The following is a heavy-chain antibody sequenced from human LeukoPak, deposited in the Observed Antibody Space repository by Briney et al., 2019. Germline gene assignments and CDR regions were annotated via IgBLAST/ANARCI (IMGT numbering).Heavy chain of an antibody. J-gene: IGHJ6*03. CDR2: ISGSGGST. CDR3: AKVCGGSYYGYFYSYMDV. Sequence: PGGSLTLACAPSGFTFSSYAMSWVSLDPGDGIGWVLSISGSGGSTSYADSVEGRLTISRDNSQNTLYLQMNSLRAEDTAVYYCAKVCGGSYYGYFYSYMDVWGKGTTVTISS. V-gene: IGHV3-23*01. D-gene: IGHD1-26*01. CDR1: GFTFSSYA.